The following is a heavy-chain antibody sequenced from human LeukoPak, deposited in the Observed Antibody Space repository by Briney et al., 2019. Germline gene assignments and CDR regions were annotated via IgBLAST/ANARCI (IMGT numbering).Heavy chain of an antibody. D-gene: IGHD3-10*01. Sequence: GGSLRLSCAASGFAFSSYWMHWVRQDPGKGLVWVSRINTDGTTTVYADSVRGRFTISRDNAKNTLYLQMNSLRGEDTAVYYCASTISLVRGVIRYFDYWGQGTMVTVSS. CDR2: INTDGTTT. CDR3: ASTISLVRGVIRYFDY. J-gene: IGHJ4*02. CDR1: GFAFSSYW. V-gene: IGHV3-74*01.